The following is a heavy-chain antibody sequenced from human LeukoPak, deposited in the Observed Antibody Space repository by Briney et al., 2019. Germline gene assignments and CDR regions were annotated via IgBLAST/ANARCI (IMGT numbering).Heavy chain of an antibody. CDR1: GFTFSSYG. V-gene: IGHV3-23*01. CDR3: AKGGGATATHLLDY. Sequence: GGSLRLSCAASGFTFSSYGMSWVRQAPGKGLEWVSGMSGSGSSTYYADSVKGRFTISRDNSKNTLFLQMNSLRAEDTTVYYCAKGGGATATHLLDYWGQGTLVIVSS. CDR2: MSGSGSST. J-gene: IGHJ4*02. D-gene: IGHD1-26*01.